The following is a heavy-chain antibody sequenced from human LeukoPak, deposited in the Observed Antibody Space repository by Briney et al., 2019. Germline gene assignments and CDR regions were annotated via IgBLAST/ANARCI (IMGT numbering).Heavy chain of an antibody. V-gene: IGHV1-18*01. CDR2: ISAYNGNA. CDR3: ARDGAYSSGGDAFDI. J-gene: IGHJ3*02. D-gene: IGHD6-19*01. Sequence: ASVKVSCKASVYTFTSYGISWVRQAPGQGLEWMGWISAYNGNANYAQKLQGRVTMTTDTSTSTAYMELRSLRSDDTAVYYCARDGAYSSGGDAFDIWGQGTMVTVSS. CDR1: VYTFTSYG.